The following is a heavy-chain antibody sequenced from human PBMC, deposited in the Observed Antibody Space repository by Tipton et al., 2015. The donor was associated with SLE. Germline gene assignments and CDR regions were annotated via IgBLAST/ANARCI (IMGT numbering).Heavy chain of an antibody. CDR3: AGLGSGTTIGLWFDD. Sequence: TLSLTCTVSGGSISSSSYYWGWIRQPPGKGLEGIGSIYYSASTYYNPSLKSRVTISVDTSKNQFSLKLSSVTAADTAVYYCAGLGSGTTIGLWFDDWGQGTLVTVSS. J-gene: IGHJ4*02. CDR2: IYYSAST. D-gene: IGHD1-26*01. CDR1: GGSISSSSYY. V-gene: IGHV4-39*07.